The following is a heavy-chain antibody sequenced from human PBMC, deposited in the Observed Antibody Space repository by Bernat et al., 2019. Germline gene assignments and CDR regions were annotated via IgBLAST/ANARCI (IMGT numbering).Heavy chain of an antibody. CDR1: GGTFSSYA. CDR3: ARGEGYCSGGSCYLGTLSGY. Sequence: QVQLVQSGAEVKKPGSSVKVSCKASGGTFSSYAISWVRQAPGQGLEWMGGIIPIFGTANYAQKFQGRVTITADESTSTAYMELSSLRSEDTAVYYCARGEGYCSGGSCYLGTLSGYWGQGTLVTVSS. J-gene: IGHJ4*02. V-gene: IGHV1-69*01. CDR2: IIPIFGTA. D-gene: IGHD2-15*01.